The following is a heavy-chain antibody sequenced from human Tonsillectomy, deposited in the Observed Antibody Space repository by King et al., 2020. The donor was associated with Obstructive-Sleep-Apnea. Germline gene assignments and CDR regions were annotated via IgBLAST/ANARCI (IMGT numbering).Heavy chain of an antibody. CDR1: GYSFTSYW. J-gene: IGHJ4*02. Sequence: VQLVESGAEVKKPGESLKISCKGSGYSFTSYWIGWVRQMPGKGLEWMGIIYPGDSDTRYSPSFQGQVTISADKSISTAYLQWSSLKASDTAMYYCARHEGYYDSSGYYYGVYFDYWGQGTLVTVSS. CDR3: ARHEGYYDSSGYYYGVYFDY. V-gene: IGHV5-51*01. CDR2: IYPGDSDT. D-gene: IGHD3-22*01.